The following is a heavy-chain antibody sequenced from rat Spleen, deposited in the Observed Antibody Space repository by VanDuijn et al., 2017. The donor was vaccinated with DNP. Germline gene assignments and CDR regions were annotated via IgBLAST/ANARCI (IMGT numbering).Heavy chain of an antibody. CDR3: ARDWLTGAFDY. V-gene: IGHV4-2*01. J-gene: IGHJ2*01. D-gene: IGHD5-1*01. Sequence: EVKFVESGGGLVQPGRSLKLSCVVSGFNFNDNWMGWVRQAPGKGLEWIGEINKDSTIINYTPSLKDKFTMSRDNAQNTLYLQMTKLGSEDTAIYYCARDWLTGAFDYWGQGVMVTVSS. CDR1: GFNFNDNW. CDR2: INKDSTII.